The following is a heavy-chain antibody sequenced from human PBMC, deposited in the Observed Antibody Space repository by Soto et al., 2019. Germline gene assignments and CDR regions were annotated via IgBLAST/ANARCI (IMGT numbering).Heavy chain of an antibody. V-gene: IGHV1-18*01. CDR1: GYTFTSYG. CDR2: ISAYNGNT. Sequence: GASVKVSCKASGYTFTSYGITWVRQAPGQGLEWMGWISAYNGNTNYAQNLQGRVTMTTDTSTSTAYMDLRSLRSDDTAVYYCARDGPMDRAFDIWGQGTMVTVSS. CDR3: ARDGPMDRAFDI. D-gene: IGHD3-10*01. J-gene: IGHJ3*02.